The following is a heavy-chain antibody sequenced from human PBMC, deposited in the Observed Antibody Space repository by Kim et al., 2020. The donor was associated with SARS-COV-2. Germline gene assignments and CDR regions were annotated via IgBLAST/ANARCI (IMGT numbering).Heavy chain of an antibody. CDR3: ASNWYFDL. CDR2: GSNK. V-gene: IGHV3-33*01. J-gene: IGHJ2*01. Sequence: GSNKYYAESVKGRITISRDNSKNTLYLQMNSLRAEDTAVYYCASNWYFDLWGRGTLVTVSS.